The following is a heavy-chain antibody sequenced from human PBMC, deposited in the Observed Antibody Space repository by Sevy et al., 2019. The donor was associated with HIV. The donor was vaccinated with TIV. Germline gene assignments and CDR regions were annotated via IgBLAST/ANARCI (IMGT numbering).Heavy chain of an antibody. CDR1: GFTFSSYA. Sequence: GGSLRLSCAASGFTFSSYALNWVRQAPGKGLEWVSNINGSRGVTYYADYVKGRFTISRDNSKNTLYLQMNSLRTEDTAVYFCAGGRYDSSGSFDAFDIWGQGTMVTVS. J-gene: IGHJ3*02. V-gene: IGHV3-23*01. CDR3: AGGRYDSSGSFDAFDI. CDR2: INGSRGVT. D-gene: IGHD3-22*01.